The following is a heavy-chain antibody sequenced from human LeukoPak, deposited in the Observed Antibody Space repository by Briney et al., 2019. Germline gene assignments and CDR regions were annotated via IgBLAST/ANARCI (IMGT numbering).Heavy chain of an antibody. V-gene: IGHV1-2*02. CDR1: GYTFTGYY. D-gene: IGHD3-10*01. Sequence: ASVKVSCKASGYTFTGYYMHWVRQAPGQGLEWMGWINPNSGGTNYAQKFQGRVTMTRDTSISTAYMELSRLRSDDTAVYYCARVTVPGLLWFGELFDYWGQGTLVTVSS. CDR2: INPNSGGT. CDR3: ARVTVPGLLWFGELFDY. J-gene: IGHJ4*02.